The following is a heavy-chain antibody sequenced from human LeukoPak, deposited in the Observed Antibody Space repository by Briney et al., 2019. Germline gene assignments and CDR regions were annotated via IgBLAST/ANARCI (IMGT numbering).Heavy chain of an antibody. CDR3: AKDDGDYAKGYYFDY. Sequence: PGGSLRLSCADSGVTLSTYAMSWARQAPGKGLEWVSGISSSGSGDNTYYADSVKGRFTISRDNSKNTLYLQMNSLRAEDTAVYYCAKDDGDYAKGYYFDYWGQGTLVTVSS. CDR1: GVTLSTYA. V-gene: IGHV3-23*01. CDR2: ISSSGSGDNT. D-gene: IGHD4-17*01. J-gene: IGHJ4*02.